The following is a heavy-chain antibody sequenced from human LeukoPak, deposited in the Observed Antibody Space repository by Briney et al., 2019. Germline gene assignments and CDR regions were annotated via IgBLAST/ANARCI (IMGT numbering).Heavy chain of an antibody. J-gene: IGHJ4*02. CDR1: GGSFSGYY. Sequence: SETLSLTCAVYGGSFSGYYWSWIRQPPGKGLEWIGEINHSGSTNYNPSLKSRVTISVDTSKNQFSLKLSSVTAADTTVYYCARGGDGYNWSDYWGQGTLVTVSS. D-gene: IGHD5-24*01. V-gene: IGHV4-34*01. CDR2: INHSGST. CDR3: ARGGDGYNWSDY.